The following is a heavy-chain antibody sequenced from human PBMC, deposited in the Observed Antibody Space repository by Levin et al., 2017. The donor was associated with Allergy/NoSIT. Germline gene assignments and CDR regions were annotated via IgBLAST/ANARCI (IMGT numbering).Heavy chain of an antibody. CDR2: INTDDGST. J-gene: IGHJ5*02. D-gene: IGHD2-21*02. Sequence: ASVKVSCKAFGYMFNTYGITWVRQAPGQGPEWMGWINTDDGSTKYALKCHSLFPLTRDTSTSTAYMELRSLTSDDTALDDGARKRCVGDLFQLPPWGQGTLVTVSS. V-gene: IGHV1-18*01. CDR3: ARKRCVGDLFQLPP. CDR1: GYMFNTYG.